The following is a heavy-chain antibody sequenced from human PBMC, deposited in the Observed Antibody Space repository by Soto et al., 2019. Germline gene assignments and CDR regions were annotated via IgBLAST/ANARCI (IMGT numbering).Heavy chain of an antibody. Sequence: EVQLVESGGGLIRPGGSLRLSCAASGFAVSSKYMTWVRQAPGKVLEWGSVIDGGGNTYYADSVKGRFTISRDTAKNTLYLQMNSLRAEDTAVYYCVQTTCWPRFDFLGQGTLVTASS. V-gene: IGHV3-53*01. CDR1: GFAVSSKY. CDR3: VQTTCWPRFDF. D-gene: IGHD2-21*01. CDR2: IDGGGNT. J-gene: IGHJ4*02.